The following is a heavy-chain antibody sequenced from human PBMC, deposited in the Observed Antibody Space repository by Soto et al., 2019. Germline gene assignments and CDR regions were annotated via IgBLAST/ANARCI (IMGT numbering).Heavy chain of an antibody. V-gene: IGHV4-34*01. CDR3: ARGPRRYYYGSGSSYYYYYGMDV. J-gene: IGHJ6*02. CDR2: INHSGST. CDR1: GGSFSGYY. D-gene: IGHD3-10*01. Sequence: SETLSLTCAVYGGSFSGYYWSWICQPPGKGLEWIGEINHSGSTNYNPSLKSRVTISVDTSKNQFSLKLSSVTAVDTVVYYCARGPRRYYYGSGSSYYYYYGMDVWGQGTTVTVSS.